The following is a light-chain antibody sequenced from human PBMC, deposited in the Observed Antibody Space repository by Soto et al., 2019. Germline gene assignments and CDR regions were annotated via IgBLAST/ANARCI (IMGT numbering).Light chain of an antibody. V-gene: IGKV1-39*01. CDR1: QSISSY. Sequence: EIPVTQVPFSLSASVRVRVNSTCRASQSISSYLNWYQQKPGKAPKLLIYAASSLQSGVPSRFSGSGSGTDFTLTISSLQPEDFATYYCQQSYSTPWTFGQGTKVDIK. CDR2: AAS. J-gene: IGKJ1*01. CDR3: QQSYSTPWT.